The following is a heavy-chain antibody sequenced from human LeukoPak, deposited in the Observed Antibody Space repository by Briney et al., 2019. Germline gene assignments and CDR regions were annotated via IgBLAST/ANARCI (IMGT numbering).Heavy chain of an antibody. D-gene: IGHD5-18*01. J-gene: IGHJ4*02. Sequence: SETLSLTCTVSNYSISSSHYWGWIRQPPGKGLEWIGSLFHSGGTYYTPSLKSRVTISLDTSKNQFFLRLTSVTAADTALYYCARGEAVYSYGPLYYFDYRGQGTLVAVSS. V-gene: IGHV4-38-2*02. CDR2: LFHSGGT. CDR1: NYSISSSHY. CDR3: ARGEAVYSYGPLYYFDY.